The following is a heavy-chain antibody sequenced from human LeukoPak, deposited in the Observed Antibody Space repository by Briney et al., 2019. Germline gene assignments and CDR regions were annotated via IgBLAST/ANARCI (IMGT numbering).Heavy chain of an antibody. J-gene: IGHJ4*02. CDR2: IYSGGIT. D-gene: IGHD6-19*01. V-gene: IGHV3-53*01. CDR3: ARAPVAASYYFDY. CDR1: GFTVSSNY. Sequence: GGSLRLSCAASGFTVSSNYMTWVRQAPGKGLEWVSVIYSGGITYYADSVKGRFTISRDNSKNTLFLQMNTLRAEDTAVYYCARAPVAASYYFDYWGQGTLVTVSS.